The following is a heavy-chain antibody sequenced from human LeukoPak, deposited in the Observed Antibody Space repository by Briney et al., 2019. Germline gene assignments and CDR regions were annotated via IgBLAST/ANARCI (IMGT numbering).Heavy chain of an antibody. J-gene: IGHJ6*02. CDR2: ISGSGGTT. CDR1: GFSFSSFG. CDR3: AKVSGGGLYYDGMDV. D-gene: IGHD1-14*01. Sequence: GGSLRLSCAASGFSFSSFGMHWVRQAPGKGLEWVSVISGSGGTTYYADSVKGRFTISRDSSKNTLYLQMNSLRAEDTAVYYCAKVSGGGLYYDGMDVWGQGTTVTVSS. V-gene: IGHV3-23*01.